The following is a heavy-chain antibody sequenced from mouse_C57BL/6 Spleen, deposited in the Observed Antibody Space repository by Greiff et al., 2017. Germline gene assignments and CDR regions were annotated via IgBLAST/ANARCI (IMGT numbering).Heavy chain of an antibody. Sequence: QVQLQQPGAELVRPGTSVKLSCKASGYTFTSYWMHWVKQRPGQGLEWIGVIDPSDSYTNYNQKFKGKATLTVDTSSSTAYMQLSSLTSEDSAVYYCAIVYGNMWGDYWGQGTTLTVSS. CDR2: IDPSDSYT. V-gene: IGHV1-59*01. CDR1: GYTFTSYW. D-gene: IGHD2-1*01. CDR3: AIVYGNMWGDY. J-gene: IGHJ2*01.